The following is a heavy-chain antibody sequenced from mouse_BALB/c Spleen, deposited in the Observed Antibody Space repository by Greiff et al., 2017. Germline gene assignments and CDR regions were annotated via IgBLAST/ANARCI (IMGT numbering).Heavy chain of an antibody. V-gene: IGHV1S81*02. CDR2: INPSNGRT. D-gene: IGHD3-1*01. Sequence: QVQLKQPGAELVKPGASVKLSCKASGYTFTSYWMHWVKQRPGQGLEWIGEINPSNGRTNYNEKFKSKATLTVDKSSSTAYMQLSSLTSEDSAVYYCAREGGSSGYTSMDYWGQGTSVTVSS. J-gene: IGHJ4*01. CDR3: AREGGSSGYTSMDY. CDR1: GYTFTSYW.